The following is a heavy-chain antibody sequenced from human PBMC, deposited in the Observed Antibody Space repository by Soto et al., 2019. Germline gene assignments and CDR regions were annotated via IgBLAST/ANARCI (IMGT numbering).Heavy chain of an antibody. CDR2: IWYHGSNI. CDR3: ARDRDPGQWLTTNYFDY. J-gene: IGHJ4*02. D-gene: IGHD6-19*01. CDR1: GFTFSSDG. Sequence: QVQLVESGGGVVQPGRSLRLSCAASGFTFSSDGMHWVRQAPGKGLEWVAVIWYHGSNIYYADSVKGRFTISRDNSKNTLYLQMNSLRAEDTAVYYCARDRDPGQWLTTNYFDYWGQGTLVTVSS. V-gene: IGHV3-33*01.